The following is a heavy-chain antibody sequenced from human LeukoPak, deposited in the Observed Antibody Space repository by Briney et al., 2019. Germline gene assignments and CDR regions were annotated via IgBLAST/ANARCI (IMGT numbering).Heavy chain of an antibody. Sequence: SETLSLTCTVSGGSISSYYWSWIRQPPGKGLEWIGRIYTSGSTNYNPSLKSRVTMSVDTSKNQFSLKLSSVTAADTAVYYCARSFGFYCSSTSCYPEYYFDYWGQGTLVTVSS. CDR1: GGSISSYY. CDR2: IYTSGST. D-gene: IGHD2-2*01. V-gene: IGHV4-4*07. J-gene: IGHJ4*02. CDR3: ARSFGFYCSSTSCYPEYYFDY.